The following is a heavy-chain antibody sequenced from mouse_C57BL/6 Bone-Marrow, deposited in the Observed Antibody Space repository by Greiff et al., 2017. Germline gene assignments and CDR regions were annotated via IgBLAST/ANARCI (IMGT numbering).Heavy chain of an antibody. CDR3: TTTFLYAMDY. J-gene: IGHJ4*01. CDR2: IDTENGDT. V-gene: IGHV14-4*01. CDR1: GFNIKDDY. Sequence: VQLQQSGAELVRPGASVKLSCTASGFNIKDDYMHWVKQRPEQGLEWIGWIDTENGDTEYASKFQGKATITADTSSNTAYLQLSSLTSEDTAVYYCTTTFLYAMDYWGQGTSVTVSS.